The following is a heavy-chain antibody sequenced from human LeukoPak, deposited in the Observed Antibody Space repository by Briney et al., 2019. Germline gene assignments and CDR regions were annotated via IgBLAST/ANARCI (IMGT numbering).Heavy chain of an antibody. Sequence: GGSLRLSCAVSGFTVSSNYMSWVRQAPGKGLEWVSVIHSSGSTYYADPVKGRFTISRDNSKNTLYLQMNSLRAEDTAVYYCWLHYGMDVWGQGTTVTVYS. CDR3: WLHYGMDV. J-gene: IGHJ6*02. CDR2: IHSSGST. V-gene: IGHV3-53*01. D-gene: IGHD5-12*01. CDR1: GFTVSSNY.